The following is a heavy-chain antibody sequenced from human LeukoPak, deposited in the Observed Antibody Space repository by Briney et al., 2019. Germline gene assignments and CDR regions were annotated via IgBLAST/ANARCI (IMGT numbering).Heavy chain of an antibody. CDR1: GYTFTSYD. CDR3: ARQPISGYYYGMDV. Sequence: VASVKVSCKASGYTFTSYDINWVRQAPGQGLEWMGWMNPNSGNTGYAQKFQGRVTMTRNTSISTAYMELSSLRSEDTAVYYCARQPISGYYYGMDVWGQGTTVTVSS. CDR2: MNPNSGNT. V-gene: IGHV1-8*01. J-gene: IGHJ6*02. D-gene: IGHD3-3*01.